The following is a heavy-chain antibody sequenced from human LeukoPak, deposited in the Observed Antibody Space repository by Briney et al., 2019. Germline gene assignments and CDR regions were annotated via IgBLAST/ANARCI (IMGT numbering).Heavy chain of an antibody. CDR3: ARGAEHYDILTGYYTGMEAFYFDY. D-gene: IGHD3-9*01. CDR2: ISGSSSYI. Sequence: GGSLRLSCAASGFTFSGYDMNWVRQAPGKGLEWVSSISGSSSYIYYADSMKGRFTISRDNGKNSLYLQMNSLRAEDTAVYYCARGAEHYDILTGYYTGMEAFYFDYWGQGTLVTVSS. V-gene: IGHV3-21*01. J-gene: IGHJ4*02. CDR1: GFTFSGYD.